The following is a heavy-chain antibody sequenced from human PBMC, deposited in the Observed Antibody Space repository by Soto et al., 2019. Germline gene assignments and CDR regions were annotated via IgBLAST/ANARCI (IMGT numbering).Heavy chain of an antibody. CDR1: GFTFSDYY. J-gene: IGHJ4*02. V-gene: IGHV3-11*01. Sequence: GGSLRLSCTGSGFTFSDYYMSWIRQAPGKGLEWVSYISGGADDIYYADSVKGRFTISRDNAKKSLFLQMNSLRAEDTAVYYCARGGYKFCNAWGQGTLVTVSS. CDR2: ISGGADDI. D-gene: IGHD5-12*01. CDR3: ARGGYKFCNA.